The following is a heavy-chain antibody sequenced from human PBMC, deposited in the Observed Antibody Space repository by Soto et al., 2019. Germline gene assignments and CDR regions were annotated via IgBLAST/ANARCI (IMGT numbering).Heavy chain of an antibody. J-gene: IGHJ3*02. CDR1: GYSFSDDW. V-gene: IGHV5-51*01. CDR2: IYPDDSDI. CDR3: ARCLYDTGGGGAFDI. Sequence: PGESLKISCNASGYSFSDDWIGWVRQRPGKGLEWMGIIYPDDSDIRSSPSFQGQVTLSADKSITTAYLQWSSLKASDTAIYYCARCLYDTGGGGAFDIWGQGTMVTVSS. D-gene: IGHD3-22*01.